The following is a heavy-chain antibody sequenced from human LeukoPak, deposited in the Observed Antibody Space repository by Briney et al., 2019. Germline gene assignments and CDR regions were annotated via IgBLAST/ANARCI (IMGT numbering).Heavy chain of an antibody. CDR2: ISYDGSNK. V-gene: IGHV3-30*18. CDR1: GFTFGSYG. J-gene: IGHJ6*04. CDR3: AKDQAAVDSSWQVWYYYYGMDV. D-gene: IGHD6-13*01. Sequence: PGGSLRLSCAASGFTFGSYGMHWVRQAPGKGLEWVAVISYDGSNKYYADSVKGRFTISRDNSKNTLYLQMNSLRAEDTAVYYCAKDQAAVDSSWQVWYYYYGMDVWGKGTTVTVSS.